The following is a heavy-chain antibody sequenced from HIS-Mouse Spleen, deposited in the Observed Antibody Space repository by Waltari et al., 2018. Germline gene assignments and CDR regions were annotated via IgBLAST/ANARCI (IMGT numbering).Heavy chain of an antibody. CDR3: ARDGYSGYGHDAFDI. CDR2: INYSGST. J-gene: IGHJ3*02. D-gene: IGHD5-12*01. Sequence: QLQLQESGPGLVKPSETLSLTCTVSGGSISSSSYYWGWIRQPPGKGLEGIGSINYSGSTYSNPSLKSRVTISVDTSKNPFSLKLSSVTAADTAVYYCARDGYSGYGHDAFDIWGQGTMVTVSS. CDR1: GGSISSSSYY. V-gene: IGHV4-39*07.